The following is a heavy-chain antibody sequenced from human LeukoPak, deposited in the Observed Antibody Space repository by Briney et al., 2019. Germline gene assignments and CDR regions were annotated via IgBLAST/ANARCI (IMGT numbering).Heavy chain of an antibody. Sequence: SDTLSLTCNVSGASMSSNYWSWIRQPPGKGLEWIGYVYLSGNTNYSPSLESRVTMSVDESKNQFSLRVHFVSAADTAVYYCASTRRAAVARRFDSWGQGTLVTVSS. CDR2: VYLSGNT. D-gene: IGHD6-19*01. J-gene: IGHJ4*02. CDR3: ASTRRAAVARRFDS. V-gene: IGHV4-4*09. CDR1: GASMSSNY.